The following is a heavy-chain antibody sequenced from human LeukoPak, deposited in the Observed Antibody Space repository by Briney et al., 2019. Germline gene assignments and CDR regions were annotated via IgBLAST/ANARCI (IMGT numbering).Heavy chain of an antibody. Sequence: ASVKVSCKASGYTFTGYYMHWVRQVPGQGLEWMGWINPNSGGTNYAQKFQGRVTMTRDTSISTAYMELSRLRSDDTAVYYCARDVYDILTYYFDYWGQGTLVTVSS. J-gene: IGHJ4*02. CDR1: GYTFTGYY. CDR3: ARDVYDILTYYFDY. CDR2: INPNSGGT. D-gene: IGHD3-9*01. V-gene: IGHV1-2*02.